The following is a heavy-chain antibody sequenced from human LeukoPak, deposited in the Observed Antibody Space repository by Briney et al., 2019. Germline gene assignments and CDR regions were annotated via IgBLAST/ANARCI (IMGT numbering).Heavy chain of an antibody. J-gene: IGHJ4*02. V-gene: IGHV3-23*01. CDR1: GFTFSSYA. CDR2: ISGSGGST. CDR3: AKGGSGYYWIFDY. D-gene: IGHD3-22*01. Sequence: GGSLRLSCAASGFTFSSYAMSWVRQAPGKGLEWVSAISGSGGSTYYADSVKGRFTISRDSSKNTLYLQMNSLRAEDTAVYYCAKGGSGYYWIFDYWGQGTLVTVSS.